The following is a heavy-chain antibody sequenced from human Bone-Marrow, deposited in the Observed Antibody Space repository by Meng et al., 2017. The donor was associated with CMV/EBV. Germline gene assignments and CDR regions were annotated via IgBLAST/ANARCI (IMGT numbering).Heavy chain of an antibody. D-gene: IGHD2-2*01. J-gene: IGHJ3*02. V-gene: IGHV3-30*02. CDR3: AKGSTSWLSDAFDI. Sequence: GESLKISCAASGFTFSNYGMHWVRQAPGKGLEWVAFLRYDGSNKYYADSVKGRFTISRDNSKNTLYLQMNSLRAEDTALYYCAKGSTSWLSDAFDIWGQGTMVTV. CDR2: LRYDGSNK. CDR1: GFTFSNYG.